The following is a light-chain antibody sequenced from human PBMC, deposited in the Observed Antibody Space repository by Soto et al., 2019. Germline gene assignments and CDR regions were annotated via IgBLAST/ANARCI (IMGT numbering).Light chain of an antibody. Sequence: QSALTQPPSVSGSPGQSVTISCTGTSSDVGTYNRVSWFQQPPGTAPKLIIYEVSNRPSGVPDRFSGSKSGNTASLSISGLRAEDEADYYCSSYTSSYTSSHTLVFGGGTKLTVL. V-gene: IGLV2-18*02. J-gene: IGLJ3*02. CDR1: SSDVGTYNR. CDR2: EVS. CDR3: SSYTSSYTSSHTLV.